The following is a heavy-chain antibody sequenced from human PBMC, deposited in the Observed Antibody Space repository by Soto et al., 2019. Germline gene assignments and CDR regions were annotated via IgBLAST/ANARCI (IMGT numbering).Heavy chain of an antibody. CDR1: GFTFSDYY. J-gene: IGHJ6*03. CDR3: ARDCMVRGVIYYYYYYMDV. V-gene: IGHV3-11*01. CDR2: ISSSGSTI. Sequence: GGSLRLSCAASGFTFSDYYMSWIRQAPGKGLEWVSYISSSGSTIYYADSVKGRFTISRDNAKNSLYLQMNSLRAEDTAVYYCARDCMVRGVIYYYYYYMDVWGKGTTVTVSS. D-gene: IGHD3-10*01.